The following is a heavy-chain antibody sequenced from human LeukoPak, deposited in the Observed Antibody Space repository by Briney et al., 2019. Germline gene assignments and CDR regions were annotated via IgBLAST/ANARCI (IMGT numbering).Heavy chain of an antibody. J-gene: IGHJ3*02. CDR3: ARQAYDTGYDAFDI. CDR2: IYSSGST. D-gene: IGHD3-22*01. Sequence: SETLSLTCTVSYGSINDYYWNWIRQPAGKGLEWIGRIYSSGSTNCNPSLKSRVTMSVDTPRNQFSLKLNSVTAADTAVYYCARQAYDTGYDAFDIWGQGTMVTVSS. CDR1: YGSINDYY. V-gene: IGHV4-4*07.